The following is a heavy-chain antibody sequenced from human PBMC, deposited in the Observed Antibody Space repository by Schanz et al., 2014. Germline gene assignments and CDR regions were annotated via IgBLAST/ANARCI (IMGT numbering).Heavy chain of an antibody. CDR1: GFTFRSYG. J-gene: IGHJ4*02. CDR3: ARPRLDHDEVDY. V-gene: IGHV3-33*01. CDR2: ISNNGSSK. D-gene: IGHD3-3*01. Sequence: QGQLLESGGGVVQPGRSLRLSCAASGFTFRSYGMHWVRQAPGKGLEWVALISNNGSSKNHADSVQGRFTISRDNSQNTLYLQMSSLRAEDTAVYYCARPRLDHDEVDYWGQGTVVNVSS.